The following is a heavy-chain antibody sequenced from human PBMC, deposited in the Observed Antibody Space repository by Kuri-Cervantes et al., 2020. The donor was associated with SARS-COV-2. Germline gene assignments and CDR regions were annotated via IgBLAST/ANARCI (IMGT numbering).Heavy chain of an antibody. J-gene: IGHJ3*02. D-gene: IGHD3-3*01. V-gene: IGHV3-73*01. CDR2: IRSKANSYAT. CDR3: TSVYYDFWSGYYGALDI. CDR1: GFTFSGSA. Sequence: GGSLRLSCAASGFTFSGSAMHWVRQASGKGLEWVGRIRSKANSYATAYAASVKGRFTISRDDSKNTAYLQMNSLKTEDAAVYYCTSVYYDFWSGYYGALDIWGQGTMVTVSS.